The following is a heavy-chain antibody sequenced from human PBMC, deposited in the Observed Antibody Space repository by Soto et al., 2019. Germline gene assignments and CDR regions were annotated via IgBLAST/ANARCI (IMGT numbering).Heavy chain of an antibody. V-gene: IGHV1-18*01. Sequence: QVQLVQSGAEVKKPGASVKVSCKASGYTFTSYGISWVRQAPGQGLEWLGWISAYDGNTNYAQSLHGRVFMTTDTSTRTAYMELRSLRSNYTAVYYCARGGYYDSSGSRNYYYYGMNVWGQGTMVTVSS. J-gene: IGHJ6*02. CDR3: ARGGYYDSSGSRNYYYYGMNV. D-gene: IGHD3-22*01. CDR2: ISAYDGNT. CDR1: GYTFTSYG.